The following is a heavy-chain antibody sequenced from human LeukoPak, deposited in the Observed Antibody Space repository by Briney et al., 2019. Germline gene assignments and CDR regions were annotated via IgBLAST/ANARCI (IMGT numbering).Heavy chain of an antibody. V-gene: IGHV4-4*07. D-gene: IGHD3-22*01. J-gene: IGHJ4*02. CDR2: IYTSGST. CDR3: ARAGGYYDSTYVDY. Sequence: SETLSLTCTVSGGSISSYYWSWIRQPAGKGLEWIGRIYTSGSTNYNPSLKSRVTISVDTSKNQFSLKLSSVTAADTAVYYCARAGGYYDSTYVDYWGQGTLVTVSS. CDR1: GGSISSYY.